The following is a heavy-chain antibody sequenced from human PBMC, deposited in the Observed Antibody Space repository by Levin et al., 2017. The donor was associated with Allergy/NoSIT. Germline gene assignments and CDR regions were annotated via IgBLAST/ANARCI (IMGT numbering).Heavy chain of an antibody. V-gene: IGHV2-5*02. CDR1: GFSLSTSGVG. Sequence: SGPTLVKPTQTLTLTCTFSGFSLSTSGVGVGWIRQPPGKALEWLALIYWDDDKRYSPSLKSRLTITKDTSKNQVVLTMTNMDPVDTATYYCAHWLRIAAVDNWFDPWGQGTLVTVSS. J-gene: IGHJ5*02. CDR3: AHWLRIAAVDNWFDP. D-gene: IGHD6-13*01. CDR2: IYWDDDK.